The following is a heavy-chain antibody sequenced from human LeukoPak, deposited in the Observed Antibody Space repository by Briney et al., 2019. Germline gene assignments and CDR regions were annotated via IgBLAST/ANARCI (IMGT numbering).Heavy chain of an antibody. J-gene: IGHJ5*02. CDR3: ARDPPDP. V-gene: IGHV1-69*13. CDR1: GGTFSNHG. Sequence: SVKVSCKASGGTFSNHGISWVRQAPGQGLEWTGGIIPIFHTPNYAQKFQGRVTITADESTSTAYMELSSLRSEDTAIYYCARDPPDPWGQGTLVTVSS. CDR2: IIPIFHTP.